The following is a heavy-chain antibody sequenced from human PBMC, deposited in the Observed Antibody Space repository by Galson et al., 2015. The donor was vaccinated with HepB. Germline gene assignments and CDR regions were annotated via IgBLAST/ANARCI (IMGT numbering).Heavy chain of an antibody. V-gene: IGHV4-61*01. Sequence: SETLSLTCAVSGGSVTSGSYCWSWIRQPPGTGLEWIGYINYSGSTNYNPSLKSRVTISVDTSKNQFSLKLNSVTAADTAVYYCARLRYNSSWSWVYYFDYWGQGALVTVSS. J-gene: IGHJ4*02. CDR2: INYSGST. D-gene: IGHD6-13*01. CDR3: ARLRYNSSWSWVYYFDY. CDR1: GGSVTSGSYC.